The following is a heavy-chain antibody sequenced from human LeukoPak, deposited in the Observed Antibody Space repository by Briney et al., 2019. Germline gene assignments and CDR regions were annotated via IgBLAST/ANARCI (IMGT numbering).Heavy chain of an antibody. CDR2: INPNSGGT. D-gene: IGHD2-15*01. Sequence: ASVKVSCTASGYTFTGYYMHWVRQAPGQGLEWMGWINPNSGGTNYAQKFQGRVTMTRDTSISTAYMELSRLRSDDTAVYYCARVTVVVVAATPGTIQAFDIWGQGTMVTVSS. CDR3: ARVTVVVVAATPGTIQAFDI. V-gene: IGHV1-2*02. CDR1: GYTFTGYY. J-gene: IGHJ3*02.